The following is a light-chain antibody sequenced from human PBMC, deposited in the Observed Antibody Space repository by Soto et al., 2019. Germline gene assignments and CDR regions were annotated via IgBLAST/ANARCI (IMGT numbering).Light chain of an antibody. Sequence: LLTQSPGTLSLSPGERATLSCRSSQSVSSSFLAWYQQKPGQAPRLLIYGASSRATGIPDRFSGSGSGTDFTLTISRLEPEDFAVYHCHQRYNWPRVTFGQGTRLEIK. V-gene: IGKV3D-20*02. CDR1: QSVSSSF. CDR3: HQRYNWPRVT. J-gene: IGKJ5*01. CDR2: GAS.